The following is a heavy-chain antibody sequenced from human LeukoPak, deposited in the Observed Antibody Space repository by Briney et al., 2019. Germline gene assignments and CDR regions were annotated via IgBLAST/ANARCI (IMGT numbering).Heavy chain of an antibody. Sequence: PGGSLRLSCAASGFTFSTFWMSWVRQAPGKGLEWVANINQDGSKKFYVDSVKGRFTISRDNAKNSLYLQMNSLRAEDTAVYYCAREFSGSNYGFPFDYWGQGTLVTVSS. CDR2: INQDGSKK. J-gene: IGHJ4*02. CDR1: GFTFSTFW. V-gene: IGHV3-7*01. D-gene: IGHD1-26*01. CDR3: AREFSGSNYGFPFDY.